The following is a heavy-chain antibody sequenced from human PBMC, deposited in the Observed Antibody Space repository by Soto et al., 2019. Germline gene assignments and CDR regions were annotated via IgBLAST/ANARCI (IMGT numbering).Heavy chain of an antibody. CDR1: GGSFSGYY. J-gene: IGHJ4*02. CDR3: ARGRGEASGGPLDY. V-gene: IGHV4-34*01. CDR2: INHSGST. Sequence: QVQLQQWGAGLLKPSETLSLTCAVYGGSFSGYYWSWIRQPPGKGLEWIGEINHSGSTNYNPSLKSRVTISVDTSKNQFSLKLSSVTAADTAVYYCARGRGEASGGPLDYWGQGTLVTVSS. D-gene: IGHD2-21*01.